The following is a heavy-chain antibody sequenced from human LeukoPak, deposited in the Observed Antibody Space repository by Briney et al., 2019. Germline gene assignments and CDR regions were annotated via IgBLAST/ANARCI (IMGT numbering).Heavy chain of an antibody. J-gene: IGHJ6*03. V-gene: IGHV1-8*01. CDR3: ARLLVPAAPGLGYMDV. D-gene: IGHD2-2*01. CDR1: GYTFTSYD. CDR2: MNPNSGNT. Sequence: ASVKVSCKASGYTFTSYDINWVRQATGQGLEWMGWMNPNSGNTGYAQKFQGRVTMTRNTSISTAYMELSSLRSEDTAVYYCARLLVPAAPGLGYMDVWGKGTTVTVSS.